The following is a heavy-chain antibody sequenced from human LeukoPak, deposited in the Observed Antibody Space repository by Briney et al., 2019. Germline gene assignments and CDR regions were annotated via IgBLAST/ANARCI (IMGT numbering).Heavy chain of an antibody. CDR1: GGSISSSSYY. D-gene: IGHD5-12*01. J-gene: IGHJ4*02. CDR2: IYYSGST. V-gene: IGHV4-39*01. CDR3: ARRDRVATTLDY. Sequence: PSETLSLTCTVSGGSISSSSYYWGWIRQPPGKGLEWIGSIYYSGSTYYNPSLKSRVTISVDTSKNQFSLKLSSVTAADTAVYYCARRDRVATTLDYWGQGTLLTVSS.